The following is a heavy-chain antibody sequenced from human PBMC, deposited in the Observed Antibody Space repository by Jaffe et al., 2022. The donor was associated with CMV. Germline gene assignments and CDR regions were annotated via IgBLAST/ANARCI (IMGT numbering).Heavy chain of an antibody. CDR1: GFTFSSFT. CDR3: AKSELREQLWPRGYYYGMDV. Sequence: EGQLLESGGGLVQPGGSLRLSCAASGFTFSSFTMTWVRQAPGKGLEWVSEISNSDDKTYYADSVKGRFTISRDNSKNTLYLQMQSLRVEDTAVYYCAKSELREQLWPRGYYYGMDVWGQGTTVTVSS. V-gene: IGHV3-23*01. D-gene: IGHD3-16*01. J-gene: IGHJ6*02. CDR2: ISNSDDKT.